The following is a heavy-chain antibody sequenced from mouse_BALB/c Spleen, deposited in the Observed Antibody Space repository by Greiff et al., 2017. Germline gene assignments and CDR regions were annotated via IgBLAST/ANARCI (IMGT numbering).Heavy chain of an antibody. CDR1: GFTFTDYY. Sequence: EVQRVESGGGLVQPGGSLRLSCATSGFTFTDYYMSWVRQPPGKALEWLGFIRNKANGYTTEYSASVKGRFTISRDNSQSILYLQMNTLRAEDSATYYCARDMGARFAYWGQGTLVTVSA. CDR3: ARDMGARFAY. CDR2: IRNKANGYTT. V-gene: IGHV7-3*02. J-gene: IGHJ3*01.